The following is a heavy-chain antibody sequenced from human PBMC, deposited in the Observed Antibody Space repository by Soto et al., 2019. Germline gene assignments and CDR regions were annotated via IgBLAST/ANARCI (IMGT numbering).Heavy chain of an antibody. J-gene: IGHJ4*02. Sequence: ASVKVSCKASGGTFTSHTVHWVRQAPGQRLEWMGWSIPGRGNIDYSQNFQGRVTMTTDTSASTAYMELRSLRSDDTAVYYCARDLDSSGWSAGYWGQGTLVTVS. CDR1: GGTFTSHT. D-gene: IGHD6-19*01. CDR3: ARDLDSSGWSAGY. V-gene: IGHV1-3*01. CDR2: SIPGRGNI.